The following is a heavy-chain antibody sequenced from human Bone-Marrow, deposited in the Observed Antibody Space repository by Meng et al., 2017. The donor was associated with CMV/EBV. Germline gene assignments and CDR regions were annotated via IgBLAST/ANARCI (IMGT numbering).Heavy chain of an antibody. Sequence: SETLSLTCTVSGAPISSYYWSWIRQPPGKGLEWIGYIYYSGSTNYTPSLKSRVTISVDTSKNQFSLKLSSVTAADTGVYYSARDRGYSYGSGGEGFYYYYGMDVWGQGTTITVSS. J-gene: IGHJ6*02. V-gene: IGHV4-59*01. CDR1: GAPISSYY. CDR3: ARDRGYSYGSGGEGFYYYYGMDV. CDR2: IYYSGST. D-gene: IGHD5-18*01.